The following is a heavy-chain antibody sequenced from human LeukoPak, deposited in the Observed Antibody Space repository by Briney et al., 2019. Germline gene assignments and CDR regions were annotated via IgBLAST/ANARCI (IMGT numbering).Heavy chain of an antibody. D-gene: IGHD2/OR15-2a*01. CDR2: IDPSDSDT. CDR3: ARVCGTSLNDHFDY. J-gene: IGHJ4*02. V-gene: IGHV5-51*01. CDR1: GYSFSTYW. Sequence: GESLKISCKGSGYSFSTYWIGWVCQKPGEGLEWMGIIDPSDSDTRNNPAFQGQVYISVDQSVSTAYLNWNSLKDTDTAMYYCARVCGTSLNDHFDYWGQGTLVSVSA.